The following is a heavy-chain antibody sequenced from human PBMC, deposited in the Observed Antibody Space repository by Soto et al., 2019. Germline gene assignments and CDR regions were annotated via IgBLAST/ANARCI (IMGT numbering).Heavy chain of an antibody. V-gene: IGHV3-23*01. CDR2: ISATGDDT. CDR1: GFSFPHYG. J-gene: IGHJ4*02. CDR3: AKGRTYFDV. Sequence: EVQLLESGGGLVQPGGSLRLSCAGSGFSFPHYGMSWVRRAPGRGLEWVSGISATGDDTNYADSVRDRFSISRDSSKSTLYLQMNGLRAEDAAVYYCAKGRTYFDVWGQGTLVTVSS.